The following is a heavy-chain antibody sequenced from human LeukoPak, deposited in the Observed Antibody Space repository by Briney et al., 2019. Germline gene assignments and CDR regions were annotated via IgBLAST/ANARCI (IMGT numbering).Heavy chain of an antibody. V-gene: IGHV4-38-2*01. CDR1: GYSLSSGYC. CDR2: SYHSGNT. Sequence: SETLPLTCAVSGYSLSSGYCWGWIRQPPGKGLEWIGSSYHSGNTYYNPSLKSRVTRSVDTSKNQFSLKLTSVTAADTDVYYCARNPPDYWGQGTLVTVSS. J-gene: IGHJ4*02. CDR3: ARNPPDY.